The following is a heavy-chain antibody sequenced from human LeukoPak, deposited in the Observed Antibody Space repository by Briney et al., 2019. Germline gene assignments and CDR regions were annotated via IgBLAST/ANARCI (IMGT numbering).Heavy chain of an antibody. CDR2: IYYSGST. CDR3: AREGVVITVGFDY. D-gene: IGHD3-22*01. J-gene: IGHJ4*02. CDR1: GGSISSYY. Sequence: SQTLSLTCTVSGGSISSYYWSWIRQPPGKGLEWIGYIYYSGSTYYNPSLKSRVTISVDTSKNQFSLKLSSVTAADTAVYYCAREGVVITVGFDYWGQGTLVTVSS. V-gene: IGHV4-59*06.